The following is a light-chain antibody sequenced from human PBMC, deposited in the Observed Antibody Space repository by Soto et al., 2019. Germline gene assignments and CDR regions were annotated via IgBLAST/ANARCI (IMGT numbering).Light chain of an antibody. V-gene: IGLV2-14*03. Sequence: QSVLTQPASVSGSPGQSITISCTGTSSDIGGYINVSWYQHHPGKAPKLLIYDVSNRPSGVSNRFSGSKSGNTASLTISGLQVEDEADYFCSTYTSSRTRFGGGTKVTVL. J-gene: IGLJ2*01. CDR3: STYTSSRTR. CDR2: DVS. CDR1: SSDIGGYIN.